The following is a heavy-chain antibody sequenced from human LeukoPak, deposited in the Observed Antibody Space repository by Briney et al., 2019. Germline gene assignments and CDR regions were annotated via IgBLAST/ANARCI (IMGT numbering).Heavy chain of an antibody. V-gene: IGHV3-23*01. J-gene: IGHJ3*01. CDR3: AQRDDTFDF. Sequence: AGGSLRLSCTASGFTFKSYAMGWVRQAPGRGLEWIASISASGGTTYYGDSVRGRFTSSRDNSKNTLYLQMSSLRADDTAVYYCAQRDDTFDFWGQGTMVIVSS. CDR2: ISASGGTT. CDR1: GFTFKSYA.